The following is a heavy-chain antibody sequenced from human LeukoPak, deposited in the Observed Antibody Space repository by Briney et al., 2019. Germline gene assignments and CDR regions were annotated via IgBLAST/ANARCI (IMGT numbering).Heavy chain of an antibody. CDR1: GGSISSYY. CDR3: ASRPGSTGAFDI. J-gene: IGHJ3*02. D-gene: IGHD3-10*01. CDR2: FYYSVS. V-gene: IGHV4-59*13. Sequence: SETLSLTCSVCGGSISSYYCSWLRQPPGKGLEWIGYFYYSVSYCNPFLRSGVTISVDTSKNQFSLRLSSMAAADTAVYYCASRPGSTGAFDIWGQGTKVSVSS.